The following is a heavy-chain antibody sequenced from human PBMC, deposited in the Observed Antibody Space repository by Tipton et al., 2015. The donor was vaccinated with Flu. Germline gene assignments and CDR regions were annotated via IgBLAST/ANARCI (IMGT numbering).Heavy chain of an antibody. CDR3: ARVELPGVWGFQH. D-gene: IGHD2-8*01. Sequence: QLVQSGAEVKKPGASVMVSCKASGYTFTDYFLHWVRQAPGQGLEWMGWIKADSGAINYAQNFQGRVTLTRDTSISTAYMELSSLTSDDTAVYYCARVELPGVWGFQHWGQGTLITVSS. J-gene: IGHJ1*01. V-gene: IGHV1-2*02. CDR2: IKADSGAI. CDR1: GYTFTDYF.